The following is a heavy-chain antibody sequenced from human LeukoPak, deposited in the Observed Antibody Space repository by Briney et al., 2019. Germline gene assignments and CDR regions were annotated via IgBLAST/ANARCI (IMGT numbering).Heavy chain of an antibody. Sequence: GGSLRLSCAASGFAFSGCYMRWVRQAPGKGVEWVSYISSSGTSMFYADSVKGRFTISRDNPKNSLYLQRNSLRAEDTAVYFCAREHSGSFWFDLWGPGTLVTVTS. D-gene: IGHD1-26*01. V-gene: IGHV3-11*01. CDR1: GFAFSGCY. CDR2: ISSSGTSM. J-gene: IGHJ5*02. CDR3: AREHSGSFWFDL.